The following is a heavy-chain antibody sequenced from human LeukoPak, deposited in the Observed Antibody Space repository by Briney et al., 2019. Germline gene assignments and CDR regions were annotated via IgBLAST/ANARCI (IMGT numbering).Heavy chain of an antibody. Sequence: ASVKVSCKASGYTFTSYGISWVRQAPGQGLEWTGWISAYNGNTNYAQKLQGRVTMTTDTSTSTAYMELRSLRSDDTAVYYCARAGVVGATTSSFDYWGQGTLVTVSS. CDR2: ISAYNGNT. CDR3: ARAGVVGATTSSFDY. J-gene: IGHJ4*02. CDR1: GYTFTSYG. V-gene: IGHV1-18*01. D-gene: IGHD1-26*01.